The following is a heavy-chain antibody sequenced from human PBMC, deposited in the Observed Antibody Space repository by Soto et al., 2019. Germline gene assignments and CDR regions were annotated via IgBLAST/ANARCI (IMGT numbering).Heavy chain of an antibody. D-gene: IGHD4-17*01. J-gene: IGHJ6*03. V-gene: IGHV1-3*01. CDR2: INAGNGNT. Sequence: ASVKVSCKASGYTFTSYAMHWVRQAPGQRLEWMGWINAGNGNTKYSQKFQGRVTITRDTSASTAYMELSSLRSEDTAVYYCARDTVTDDVPYEDYYYYMDVWCKGTTVTVSS. CDR3: ARDTVTDDVPYEDYYYYMDV. CDR1: GYTFTSYA.